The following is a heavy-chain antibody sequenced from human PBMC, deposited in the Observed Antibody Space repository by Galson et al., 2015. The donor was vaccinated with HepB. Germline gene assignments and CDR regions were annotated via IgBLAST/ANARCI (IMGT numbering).Heavy chain of an antibody. Sequence: SLRLSCAASGFTFSGYSMNWVRQAPGKGLEWVSSIGSNIFYVDSVKGGFTTSRNNAKNALYLQMNSLRDEDTAVYYCARGAILTGYLNWYFDLWGRGTLVTVSS. D-gene: IGHD3-9*01. CDR1: GFTFSGYS. CDR3: ARGAILTGYLNWYFDL. J-gene: IGHJ2*01. V-gene: IGHV3-21*01. CDR2: IGSNI.